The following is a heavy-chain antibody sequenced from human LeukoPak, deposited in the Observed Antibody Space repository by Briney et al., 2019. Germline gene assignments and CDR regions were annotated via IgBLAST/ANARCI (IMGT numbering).Heavy chain of an antibody. Sequence: SVKVSCKASGGTFSSYAIGWVRQAPGQGLEWMGRIIPIFGTANYAQKFQGRVTITTDESTSTAYMELSSLRSEDTAVYYCARAQISDSSGYLFYWGQGTLVTVFS. D-gene: IGHD3-22*01. CDR3: ARAQISDSSGYLFY. V-gene: IGHV1-69*05. J-gene: IGHJ4*02. CDR2: IIPIFGTA. CDR1: GGTFSSYA.